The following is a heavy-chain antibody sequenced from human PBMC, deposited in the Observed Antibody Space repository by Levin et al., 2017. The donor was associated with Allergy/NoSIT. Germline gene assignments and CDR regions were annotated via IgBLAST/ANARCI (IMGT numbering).Heavy chain of an antibody. J-gene: IGHJ4*02. D-gene: IGHD4-17*01. Sequence: AGGSLRLSCAASGFTVSSNYMTWVRQAPGKGLEWVSVIYSGGGTFYADSVKGRFTVSRDSSMNTVLLQMNTLRAEDTAVYYCARTPSGDYGDYWGQGTLVTVSS. CDR2: IYSGGGT. V-gene: IGHV3-53*01. CDR3: ARTPSGDYGDY. CDR1: GFTVSSNY.